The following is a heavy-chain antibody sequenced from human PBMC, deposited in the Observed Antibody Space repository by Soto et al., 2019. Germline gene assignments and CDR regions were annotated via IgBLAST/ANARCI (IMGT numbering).Heavy chain of an antibody. CDR3: ARLHSHGTYGMDV. D-gene: IGHD5-18*01. J-gene: IGHJ6*02. V-gene: IGHV1-69*13. CDR1: GGSFTYT. CDR2: IIPIFGTT. Sequence: SVKVSCKASGGSFTYTLSWVRQAPGQGLEWMGGIIPIFGTTNYAQKFQGRVTITADESTKTAYMELSTLRSEDTAVYYCARLHSHGTYGMDVWGQGTTVTVS.